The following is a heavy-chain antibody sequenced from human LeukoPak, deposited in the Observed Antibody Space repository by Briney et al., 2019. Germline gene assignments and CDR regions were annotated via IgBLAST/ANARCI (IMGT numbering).Heavy chain of an antibody. V-gene: IGHV3-23*01. CDR1: GFTFSSYA. J-gene: IGHJ4*02. D-gene: IGHD4-11*01. CDR2: ISGSGGST. Sequence: PWGSLRLSCAASGFTFSSYAMSWVRRAPGKGLEWVSAISGSGGSTYYADSVKGRFTIFRDNSKNTLYLQMNSLRAEDTAVYYCAKGGGDYSKGIDYWGQGTLVTVSS. CDR3: AKGGGDYSKGIDY.